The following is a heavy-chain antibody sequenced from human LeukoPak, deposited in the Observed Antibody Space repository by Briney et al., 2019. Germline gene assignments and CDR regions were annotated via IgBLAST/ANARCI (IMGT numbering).Heavy chain of an antibody. CDR2: IYTSEST. Sequence: SETLSLTCIVSGGSLSSYYWSWIRQPAGKGLEWIGRIYTSESTNYNPSLKSRVTMSVDTSKNQFSLKLTSVTAADTAVYYCARASDSCSGGSCYPDAFDIWGQGTMVTVSS. CDR1: GGSLSSYY. CDR3: ARASDSCSGGSCYPDAFDI. J-gene: IGHJ3*02. V-gene: IGHV4-4*07. D-gene: IGHD2-15*01.